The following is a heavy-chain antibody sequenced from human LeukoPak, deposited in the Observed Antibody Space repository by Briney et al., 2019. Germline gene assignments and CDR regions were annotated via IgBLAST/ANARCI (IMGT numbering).Heavy chain of an antibody. V-gene: IGHV1-8*03. Sequence: ASVKVSCKASGYTFTNYDINWVRQATGQGLEWLGWMNPNSGNTGYAQKFQGRVTITADKSTSTAYMELSSLRSEDTAVYYCASRSGSYYHYYYYYYMDVWGKGTTVTVSS. D-gene: IGHD1-26*01. J-gene: IGHJ6*03. CDR1: GYTFTNYD. CDR3: ASRSGSYYHYYYYYYMDV. CDR2: MNPNSGNT.